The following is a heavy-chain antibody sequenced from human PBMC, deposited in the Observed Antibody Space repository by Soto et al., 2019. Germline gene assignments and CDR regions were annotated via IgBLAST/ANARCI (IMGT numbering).Heavy chain of an antibody. D-gene: IGHD2-2*01. V-gene: IGHV3-23*01. Sequence: LKISCEASGFTFSSYAMTWVRQAPGKGLEWVSSISGGGVGTYYADSVKGRFTISRDNSKNTLYLQMNSLRAEDTAVYYCVRVEIGLGIGYWALGNLVTVCS. CDR2: ISGGGVGT. CDR3: VRVEIGLGIGY. CDR1: GFTFSSYA. J-gene: IGHJ4*02.